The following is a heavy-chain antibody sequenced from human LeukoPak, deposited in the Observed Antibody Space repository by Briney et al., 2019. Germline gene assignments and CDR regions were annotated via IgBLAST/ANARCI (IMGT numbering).Heavy chain of an antibody. V-gene: IGHV1-8*02. J-gene: IGHJ4*02. Sequence: ASVKVSCKASGYTFTGYYMHWVRQAPGQGLEWMGWMNPNSGNTAYAQKFQGRVSMTGDTSISTAYMELSSLKSEDTAVYYCARSLRGWYKDYWGQGTLVTVSS. CDR1: GYTFTGYY. D-gene: IGHD6-19*01. CDR3: ARSLRGWYKDY. CDR2: MNPNSGNT.